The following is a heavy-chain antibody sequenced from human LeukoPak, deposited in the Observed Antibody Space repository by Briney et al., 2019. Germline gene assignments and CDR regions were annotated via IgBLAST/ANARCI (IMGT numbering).Heavy chain of an antibody. CDR1: GFTFGDYA. J-gene: IGHJ4*02. Sequence: GGSLRLSCRVSGFTFGDYAMSGVRRAPGKGLEGVGFIRSKAYGGTTEYAASVKGRFTISRDDSKSIAYLQMNSLKTEDTAVYYCTRGWYRVYWGQGTLVTVSS. CDR2: IRSKAYGGTT. CDR3: TRGWYRVY. V-gene: IGHV3-49*04. D-gene: IGHD6-19*01.